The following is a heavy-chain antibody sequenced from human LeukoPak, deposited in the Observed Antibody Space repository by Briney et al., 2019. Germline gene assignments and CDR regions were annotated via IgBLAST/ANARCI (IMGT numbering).Heavy chain of an antibody. CDR1: GFTFRNYG. V-gene: IGHV3-74*01. Sequence: GGSLRLTCATSGFTFRNYGMNWVRQAPGKGLVWVSRMNTDGSRTDYADSVKGRFTISRDNAKNILYLQMNSLGAEDTAVYSCASDFTGRDDYWGQGTLVTVSS. CDR3: ASDFTGRDDY. CDR2: MNTDGSRT. D-gene: IGHD2-8*02. J-gene: IGHJ4*02.